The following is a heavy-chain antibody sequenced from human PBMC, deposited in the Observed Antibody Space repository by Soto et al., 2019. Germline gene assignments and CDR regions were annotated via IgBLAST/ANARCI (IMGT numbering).Heavy chain of an antibody. V-gene: IGHV3-21*01. CDR3: AKEMYPRTVLDSSSPWGDY. Sequence: GGSLRLSCAASGFDFYYYNMNWVRQAPGRGLEWVSSISGTGIDIHFADSVKGRFAISRDLSGNTLYLQMNSLRLEDTAVYFCAKEMYPRTVLDSSSPWGDYWGQGTLVTVSS. CDR1: GFDFYYYN. D-gene: IGHD6-6*01. J-gene: IGHJ4*02. CDR2: ISGTGIDI.